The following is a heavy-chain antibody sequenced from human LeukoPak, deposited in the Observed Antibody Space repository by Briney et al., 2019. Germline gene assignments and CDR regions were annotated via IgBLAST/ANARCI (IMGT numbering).Heavy chain of an antibody. D-gene: IGHD6-19*01. CDR3: ARDYSSGWYYFDY. CDR1: GFTFSSYE. J-gene: IGHJ4*02. Sequence: GGSLRLSCATSGFTFSSYEMNWVRQAPGKGLEWVSYISSSGSTIYYADSVKGRFTISRDNAKNSLYLQMNSLRAEDTAVYYCARDYSSGWYYFDYWGQGTLVTVSS. CDR2: ISSSGSTI. V-gene: IGHV3-48*03.